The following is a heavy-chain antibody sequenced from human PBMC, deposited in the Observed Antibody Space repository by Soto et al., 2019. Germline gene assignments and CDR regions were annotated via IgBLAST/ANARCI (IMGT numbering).Heavy chain of an antibody. CDR1: GFTFDDYA. D-gene: IGHD2-21*01. CDR2: ISWNSGSI. J-gene: IGHJ4*02. V-gene: IGHV3-9*01. CDR3: AKDLYCGGDCYSGGLDY. Sequence: PGGSLRLSCAASGFTFDDYAMHWVRQAPGKGLEWVSGISWNSGSIGYADSVKGRFTISRDNAKNSLYLQMNSLRAEDTALYHCAKDLYCGGDCYSGGLDYWGQGTLVTVSS.